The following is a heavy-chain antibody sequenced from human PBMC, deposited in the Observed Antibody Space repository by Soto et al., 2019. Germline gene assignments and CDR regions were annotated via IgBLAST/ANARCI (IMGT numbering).Heavy chain of an antibody. CDR1: GFTFSSYS. V-gene: IGHV3-21*01. D-gene: IGHD3-10*01. CDR2: ISSSSSYI. Sequence: GGSLRLSCAASGFTFSSYSMNWVRQAPGKGLEWVSSISSSSSYIYYADSVKGRFTISRDNAKSSLYLQMNSLRAEDTAVYYCARDPTLSSNYYGSGDNWFDPWGQGTLVTVSS. CDR3: ARDPTLSSNYYGSGDNWFDP. J-gene: IGHJ5*02.